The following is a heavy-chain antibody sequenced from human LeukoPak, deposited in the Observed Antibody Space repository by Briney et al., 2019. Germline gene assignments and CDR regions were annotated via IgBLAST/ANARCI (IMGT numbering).Heavy chain of an antibody. CDR1: GGTFSSYA. D-gene: IGHD3-3*01. J-gene: IGHJ6*02. Sequence: ASVKVSCKASGGTFSSYAISWVRQAPGQGLEWMGGIIPILGTANYAQKFQGRVTITADESTSTAYMELSSLRSEDTAVYYCAREDDFWSGYTPSYGMDVWGQGTTVTVSS. CDR2: IIPILGTA. V-gene: IGHV1-69*13. CDR3: AREDDFWSGYTPSYGMDV.